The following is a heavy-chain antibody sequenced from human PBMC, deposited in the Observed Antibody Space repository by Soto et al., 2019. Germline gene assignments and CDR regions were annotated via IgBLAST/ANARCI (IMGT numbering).Heavy chain of an antibody. Sequence: SETLSLTCTVSGGSISSYYWSWIRQPPGKGLEWIGYIYYSGSTNYNPSLKSRVTISVDTSKNQFSLKLSSVTAADTAVYYCARNLEHYSSSWFDYWGQGTLVTVSS. J-gene: IGHJ4*02. CDR2: IYYSGST. V-gene: IGHV4-59*01. CDR1: GGSISSYY. CDR3: ARNLEHYSSSWFDY. D-gene: IGHD6-13*01.